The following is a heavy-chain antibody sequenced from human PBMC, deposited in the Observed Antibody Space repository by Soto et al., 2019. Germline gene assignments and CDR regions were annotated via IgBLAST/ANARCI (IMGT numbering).Heavy chain of an antibody. J-gene: IGHJ5*02. D-gene: IGHD2-8*01. Sequence: SETLSLTCNVSGASMSSYYWSWVRQPPGKGLEWIGYIFHSGSSNYSPSLKSRVTISMHTSMNQFSLRLSFLTVADTAVYYCGALPAGEGNGLDPWGKGTRVTVSS. CDR1: GASMSSYY. CDR2: IFHSGSS. V-gene: IGHV4-59*01. CDR3: GALPAGEGNGLDP.